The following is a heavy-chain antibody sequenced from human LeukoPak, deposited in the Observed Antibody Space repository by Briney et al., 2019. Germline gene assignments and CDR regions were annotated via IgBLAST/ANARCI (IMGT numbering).Heavy chain of an antibody. CDR3: ARGRFTVVTEDTFDI. Sequence: SETLSRTGTVAGGSISSNYWSWIRQPPGKGREWIGYIHYSGSTNDKSSLKSRVTISVDTSKHQFSLKLSSVTAADTAVYYCARGRFTVVTEDTFDIWGQGTMVTVSS. CDR1: GGSISSNY. J-gene: IGHJ3*02. V-gene: IGHV4-59*01. CDR2: IHYSGST. D-gene: IGHD4-23*01.